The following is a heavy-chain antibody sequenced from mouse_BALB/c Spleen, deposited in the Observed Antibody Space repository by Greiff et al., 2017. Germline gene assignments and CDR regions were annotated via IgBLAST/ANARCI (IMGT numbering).Heavy chain of an antibody. D-gene: IGHD2-4*01. J-gene: IGHJ3*01. V-gene: IGHV1S127*01. CDR2: IDPSDSYT. CDR3: TRGGMITTDAWFAY. CDR1: GYTFTSYW. Sequence: QVQLQQPGAELVKPGASVKMSCKASGYTFTSYWMHWVKQRPGQGLVWIGVIDPSDSYTSYNQKFKGKATLTVDTSSSTAYMQLSSLTSEDSAVYYCTRGGMITTDAWFAYWGQGTLVTVSA.